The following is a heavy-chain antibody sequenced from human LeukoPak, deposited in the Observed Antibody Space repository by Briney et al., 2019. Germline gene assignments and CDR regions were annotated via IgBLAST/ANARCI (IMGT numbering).Heavy chain of an antibody. CDR2: IYQSGRT. CDR1: GDSITAGDPS. Sequence: SETLSLTCAVSGDSITAGDPSWSWIRQPPGKGLEWIGDIYQSGRTFFNPSLKSRVSISIDRPRNQFSLNLNSVTAADTAVYFCAGRGGFDSTKENSFHIWGQGTLVSVSS. CDR3: AGRGGFDSTKENSFHI. D-gene: IGHD3-22*01. J-gene: IGHJ3*02. V-gene: IGHV4-30-2*01.